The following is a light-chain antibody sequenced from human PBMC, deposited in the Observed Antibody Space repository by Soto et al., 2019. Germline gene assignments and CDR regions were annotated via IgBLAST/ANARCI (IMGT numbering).Light chain of an antibody. V-gene: IGKV1-5*03. CDR1: QSIGSG. CDR2: KAT. Sequence: DIQMTQSPSTLSASVGDGVTITCRASQSIGSGLAWYQQRPGKAPKLLIYKATNLQEGVPSRFSGSGSGTDFGLTISSLQPVDSATYYCQQYNDFQYTFGQGTKLEI. CDR3: QQYNDFQYT. J-gene: IGKJ2*01.